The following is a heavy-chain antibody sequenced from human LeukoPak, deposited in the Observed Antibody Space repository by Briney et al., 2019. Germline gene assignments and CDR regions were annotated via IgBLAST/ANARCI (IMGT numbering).Heavy chain of an antibody. J-gene: IGHJ4*02. D-gene: IGHD2-15*01. CDR2: IFYTGRT. Sequence: PSETLSLTCSVSGGSVRSSNEFWGWIRQPPGKGLEWIGSIFYTGRTYYNPSLKTRVTISVDTSKNQFSLRLSSVTAADTAVYYCARDSTLVVPPYWGQGSLVTVSS. V-gene: IGHV4-39*07. CDR1: GGSVRSSNEF. CDR3: ARDSTLVVPPY.